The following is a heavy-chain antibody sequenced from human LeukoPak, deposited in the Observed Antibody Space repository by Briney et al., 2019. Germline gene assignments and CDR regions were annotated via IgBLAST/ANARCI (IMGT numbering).Heavy chain of an antibody. D-gene: IGHD6-19*01. CDR1: GGSIDTYY. J-gene: IGHJ4*01. CDR2: IHTSGRT. Sequence: PSETRSLTCSVSGGSIDTYYWSWIRQPAGKGLEWIAQIHTSGRTDFNPSLKSRVSISMDTPNNQFSLMISSVTAADTAIYYCAGRGLSTGWTFDYWGHGTLVTVSS. CDR3: AGRGLSTGWTFDY. V-gene: IGHV4-4*07.